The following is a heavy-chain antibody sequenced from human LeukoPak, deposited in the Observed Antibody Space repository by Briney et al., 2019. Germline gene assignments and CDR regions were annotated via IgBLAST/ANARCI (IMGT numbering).Heavy chain of an antibody. CDR3: ARDRGGLSVVVTANFED. CDR2: IIPILGIA. V-gene: IGHV1-69*04. D-gene: IGHD2-21*02. Sequence: SVKVSCNASGGTFSSYAISWVRQAPGQGLEWMGRIIPILGIANYAQKFQGRVTITADKSTSTAYMELSSLRSEDTAVYYCARDRGGLSVVVTANFEDWGQGTLVTVSS. CDR1: GGTFSSYA. J-gene: IGHJ4*02.